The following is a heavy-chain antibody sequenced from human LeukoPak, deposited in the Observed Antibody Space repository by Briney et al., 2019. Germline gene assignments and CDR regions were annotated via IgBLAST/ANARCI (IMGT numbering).Heavy chain of an antibody. D-gene: IGHD3-16*01. V-gene: IGHV3-53*01. CDR2: IYSGGST. CDR1: GFTVSSDS. CDR3: ARSRFDYIWGIDQ. Sequence: PGGSLRLSCTVSGFTVSSDSMSWVRQAPGKGLEWVSFIYSGGSTHYSDSVKGRFTVSRDNAKNTLYLLMNSLRDEDTAVYYCARSRFDYIWGIDQWGQGTLVTVSS. J-gene: IGHJ5*02.